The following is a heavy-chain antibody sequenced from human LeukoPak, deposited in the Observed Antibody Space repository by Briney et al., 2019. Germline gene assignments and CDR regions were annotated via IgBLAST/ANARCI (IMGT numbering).Heavy chain of an antibody. CDR2: IYDSGST. D-gene: IGHD3-3*01. J-gene: IGHJ4*02. CDR1: GGSIRSSYYY. CDR3: ARATSFGNCDY. Sequence: SETLSLTCTVSGGSIRSSYYYWGWIRQPPGKGLEWIGSIYDSGSTYYNPSLKSRVTISVDTSKNQFSLKLNSVTAADTAVYYCARATSFGNCDYWGQGTLVTVSS. V-gene: IGHV4-39*01.